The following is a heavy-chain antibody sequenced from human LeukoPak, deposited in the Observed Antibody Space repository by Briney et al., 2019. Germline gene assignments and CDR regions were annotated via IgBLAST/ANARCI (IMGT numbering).Heavy chain of an antibody. V-gene: IGHV4-59*12. CDR1: GGSISGYY. CDR2: IYYSGST. D-gene: IGHD1-20*01. CDR3: ARGLTGTQLDFFDY. J-gene: IGHJ4*02. Sequence: SETLSLTCTVSGGSISGYYWSWIRQPPGKGREWIGYIYYSGSTNYNPSLKSRVTISVDTSKSQFSLKLTSVTAADTAVYYCARGLTGTQLDFFDYWGQGTLVTVSS.